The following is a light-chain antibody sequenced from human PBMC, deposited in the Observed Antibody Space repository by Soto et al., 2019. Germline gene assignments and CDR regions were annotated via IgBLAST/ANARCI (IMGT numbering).Light chain of an antibody. V-gene: IGLV4-69*01. CDR2: LHSDGSH. J-gene: IGLJ3*02. CDR1: SGHSTNA. CDR3: QTWGTGIWV. Sequence: QPVLTQSPSASASLGASVKLTCTLSSGHSTNAIAWHQQQPEKGPRYLMKLHSDGSHTKGDGIPDRFSGSSSGAERYLTISSLQSEDEADYYCQTWGTGIWVFGGGTKVTVL.